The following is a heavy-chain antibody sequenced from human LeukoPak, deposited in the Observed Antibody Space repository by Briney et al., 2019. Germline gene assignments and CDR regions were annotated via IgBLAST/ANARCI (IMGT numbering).Heavy chain of an antibody. CDR1: GGSFSGYY. Sequence: SETLSLTCAVYGGSFSGYYWSWIRQPPGKGLEWIGEINHSGSTNYNPSLKSRVTISVDTSKNQFSLKLSSVPAADTAVYYCARLHPPITIFGVTKHKDNWFDPWGQGTLVTVSS. CDR3: ARLHPPITIFGVTKHKDNWFDP. V-gene: IGHV4-34*01. D-gene: IGHD3-3*01. J-gene: IGHJ5*02. CDR2: INHSGST.